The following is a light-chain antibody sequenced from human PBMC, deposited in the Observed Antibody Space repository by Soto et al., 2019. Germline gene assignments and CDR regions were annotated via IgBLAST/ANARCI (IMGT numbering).Light chain of an antibody. V-gene: IGLV2-11*01. CDR1: SSDVGAYKY. CDR2: DVS. J-gene: IGLJ3*02. CDR3: RSYAGSYTVV. Sequence: QSALTQPRSVSGSPGQSVTISCTGTSSDVGAYKYVSWYQQPPGKAPKLVVYDVSKRPSGVPNRFSGSKSDSTASLTISGLQAEDEADYYCRSYAGSYTVVFGGGTKLTVL.